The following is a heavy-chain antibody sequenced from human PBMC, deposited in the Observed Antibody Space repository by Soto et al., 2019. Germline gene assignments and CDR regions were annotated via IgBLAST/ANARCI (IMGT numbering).Heavy chain of an antibody. J-gene: IGHJ6*02. Sequence: QVQLVESGGGVVQPGRSLRLSCAASGFTFSSYGMHWVRRVPGKGLEWVAVISYDGSNKYYTDSVKGRFTVSRDNSRNTLFLQMSSLRAEDTAVYYCAKISELLDYYSGMDVWGQGTTVTVSS. CDR1: GFTFSSYG. CDR3: AKISELLDYYSGMDV. CDR2: ISYDGSNK. D-gene: IGHD1-26*01. V-gene: IGHV3-30*18.